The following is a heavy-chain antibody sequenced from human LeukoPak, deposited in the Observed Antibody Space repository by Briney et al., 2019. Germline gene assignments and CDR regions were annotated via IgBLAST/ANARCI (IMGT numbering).Heavy chain of an antibody. CDR3: ATYPGPTIQGSFDY. D-gene: IGHD5-18*01. J-gene: IGHJ4*02. Sequence: GASVEVSCKASGYALTNYYMSWVRQAPGQGPEWMGAIDPSSGNTQFAPKFEGRVTVTTDTSTSTVCMEMSSLRSDDTAMYYCATYPGPTIQGSFDYWGQGTLVTVSS. CDR2: IDPSSGNT. CDR1: GYALTNYY. V-gene: IGHV1-46*01.